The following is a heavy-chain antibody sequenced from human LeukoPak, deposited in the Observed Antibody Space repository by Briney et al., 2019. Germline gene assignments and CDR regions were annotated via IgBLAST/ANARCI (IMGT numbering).Heavy chain of an antibody. V-gene: IGHV3-7*01. J-gene: IGHJ5*02. Sequence: GGSLRLSCAASGFSVRSNYMSWVRQAPGKGLEWVADIKQDGSEKYSVDSVKGRFTISRDNAKNSLYLQMNSLRAEDTAVYYCAKPYGIVGASGWFDPWGQGTLVTVSS. CDR3: AKPYGIVGASGWFDP. D-gene: IGHD1-26*01. CDR1: GFSVRSNY. CDR2: IKQDGSEK.